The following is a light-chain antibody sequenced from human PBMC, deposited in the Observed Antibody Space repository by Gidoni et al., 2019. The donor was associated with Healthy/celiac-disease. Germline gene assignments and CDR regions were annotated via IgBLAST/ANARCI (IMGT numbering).Light chain of an antibody. V-gene: IGLV2-14*01. J-gene: IGLJ3*02. CDR3: SSYTSSSTLDWV. CDR1: SSDVGGYNY. Sequence: QSALTQPASVSGSPGQSLTISCTGTSSDVGGYNYVSWYQQHPGKAPKLMIYDVSNRPSGVSNRFPGSKSGNTASLTISGLQAEDEADYYCSSYTSSSTLDWVFGGGTKLTVL. CDR2: DVS.